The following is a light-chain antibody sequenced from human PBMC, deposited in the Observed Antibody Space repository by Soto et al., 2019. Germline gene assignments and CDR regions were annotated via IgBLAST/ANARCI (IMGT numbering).Light chain of an antibody. CDR2: GVF. Sequence: EIVLTQSAGTLSLSSGERATLSCRASQSGSSSYLAWYQQRPGQPPRLLIYGVFTRADDIPDRFSGSGSGTDFTLTISSLQPEDFAVYYCQHYGYPQWTFGQGTKVDNK. CDR3: QHYGYPQWT. CDR1: QSGSSSY. J-gene: IGKJ1*01. V-gene: IGKV3-20*01.